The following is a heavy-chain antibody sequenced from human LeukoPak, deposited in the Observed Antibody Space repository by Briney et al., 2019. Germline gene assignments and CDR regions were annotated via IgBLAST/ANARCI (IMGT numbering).Heavy chain of an antibody. CDR3: ASSSSKGFYFDY. CDR2: IYHSGST. Sequence: SGTLSLTCAVSGGSISSGGYSWSWIRQPPGKGLEWIGYIYHSGSTYYNPSLKSRVTISVDRSKNQFSLKLSSVTAADTAVYYCASSSSKGFYFDYWGQGTLVTVSS. V-gene: IGHV4-30-2*01. D-gene: IGHD3-10*01. CDR1: GGSISSGGYS. J-gene: IGHJ4*02.